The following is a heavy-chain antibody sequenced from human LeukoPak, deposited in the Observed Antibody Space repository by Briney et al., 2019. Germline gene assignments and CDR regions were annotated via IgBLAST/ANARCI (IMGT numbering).Heavy chain of an antibody. D-gene: IGHD6-19*01. CDR1: GGSINSDY. J-gene: IGHJ4*02. CDR2: IYKSGST. Sequence: PSETLSLTCSVSGGSINSDYWSWIRQPPGKGLEWIGYIYKSGSTNYNPSLKSRVTISLDTSRSQFSLRLSSVTAADTAVYYCARHRVAGLLNYFDYWGQGTLVTVSS. V-gene: IGHV4-59*01. CDR3: ARHRVAGLLNYFDY.